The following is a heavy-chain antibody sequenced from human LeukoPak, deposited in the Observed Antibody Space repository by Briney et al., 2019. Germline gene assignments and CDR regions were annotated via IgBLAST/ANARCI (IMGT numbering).Heavy chain of an antibody. V-gene: IGHV3-7*03. CDR2: IKQDGSEG. J-gene: IGHJ4*02. Sequence: GGSLRLSCVGSGFTFNNYRMSWVRQAPGRGLEWVANIKQDGSEGYYVDSVKGRFTISRDNAKTSLYLEMNSLRAEDTAVYYCARGKTTVTPGYFDYGGQGTLVTVSP. D-gene: IGHD4-17*01. CDR1: GFTFNNYR. CDR3: ARGKTTVTPGYFDY.